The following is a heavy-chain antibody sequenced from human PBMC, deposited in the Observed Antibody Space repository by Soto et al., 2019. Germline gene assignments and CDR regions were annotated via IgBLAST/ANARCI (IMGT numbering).Heavy chain of an antibody. CDR3: AKDLCAYSSGSCYFDY. CDR2: ISGSGTII. CDR1: GFTFSSYE. D-gene: IGHD6-19*01. V-gene: IGHV3-48*03. J-gene: IGHJ4*02. Sequence: PGGSLRLSCAASGFTFSSYEMNWVRQAPGKGLEWLSYISGSGTIILYADSVKGRFTISRDNSKNTLYLQMNSLRAEDTAVYYCAKDLCAYSSGSCYFDYWGQGTLVTVSS.